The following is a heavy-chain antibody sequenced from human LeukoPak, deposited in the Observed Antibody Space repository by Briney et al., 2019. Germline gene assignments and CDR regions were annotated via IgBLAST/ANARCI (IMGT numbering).Heavy chain of an antibody. V-gene: IGHV3-21*01. CDR2: ISSSSSYI. Sequence: GGSLRLSCAASGFTFSSYSMNWVRQAPGKGLEWVSSISSSSSYIYYADSVKGRFTISRDNAKNSLYLQMNSLRAEDTAVYYCARDRGITGTTFDSSWTFDYWGQGTLATVSS. CDR3: ARDRGITGTTFDSSWTFDY. CDR1: GFTFSSYS. D-gene: IGHD1-20*01. J-gene: IGHJ4*02.